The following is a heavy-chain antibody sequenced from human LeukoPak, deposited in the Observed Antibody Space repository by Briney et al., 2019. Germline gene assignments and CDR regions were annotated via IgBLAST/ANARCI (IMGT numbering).Heavy chain of an antibody. Sequence: SETLSLTWTVSCGSISSSSYYWGWIRQPPGKGLEWIGSIYYSESTYYNSSLKRRFTISVHTTKNICSLKLCSVSAADTAVYYCARHRYCSGGSCYRYYYDSSGYPDYWYFDLWGRGTLVTVSS. CDR1: CGSISSSSYY. J-gene: IGHJ2*01. D-gene: IGHD3-22*01. CDR2: IYYSEST. V-gene: IGHV4-39*01. CDR3: ARHRYCSGGSCYRYYYDSSGYPDYWYFDL.